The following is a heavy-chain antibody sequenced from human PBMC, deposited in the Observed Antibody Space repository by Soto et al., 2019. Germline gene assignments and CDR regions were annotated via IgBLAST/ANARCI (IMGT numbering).Heavy chain of an antibody. CDR3: ARDTYYYDSSGQTY. J-gene: IGHJ4*02. V-gene: IGHV3-53*01. CDR2: IYSGGST. CDR1: GFTVSRSY. Sequence: EVQLVESGGGLIQPGGSLRVSCAASGFTVSRSYMSWVRQAPGKGLEWVSVIYSGGSTNYADSVKGRFTISRDNSKNTLYLQMNSLRVEDTAVYSCARDTYYYDSSGQTYWGQGTLVTVSS. D-gene: IGHD3-22*01.